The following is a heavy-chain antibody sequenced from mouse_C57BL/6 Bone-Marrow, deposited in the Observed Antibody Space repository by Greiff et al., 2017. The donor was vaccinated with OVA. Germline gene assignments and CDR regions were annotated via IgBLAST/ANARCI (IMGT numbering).Heavy chain of an antibody. CDR3: ASPYDYDVLAWFAY. Sequence: VQLQQSGAELVKPGASVKLSCKASGYTFTSYWMHWVKQRPGQGLEWIGMIHPNSGSTNYNEKFKSKATLTVDKSSSTAYMQLSSLTSEDSAVYYCASPYDYDVLAWFAYWGQGTLVTVSA. CDR1: GYTFTSYW. V-gene: IGHV1-64*01. J-gene: IGHJ3*01. D-gene: IGHD2-4*01. CDR2: IHPNSGST.